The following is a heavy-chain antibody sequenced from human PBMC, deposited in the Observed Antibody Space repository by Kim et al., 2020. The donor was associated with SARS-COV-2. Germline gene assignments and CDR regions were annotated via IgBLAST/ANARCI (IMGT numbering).Heavy chain of an antibody. CDR3: ARGGTNQPAQG. CDR1: GGSISNYY. Sequence: SETLSLTCTVSGGSISNYYWNWIRQPPGKELEWMGYIFYSGTTNYNPSLKSRVTISLDTSKNQFSLKLTSVTAADTAVYFCARGGTNQPAQGWGQGTLAT. D-gene: IGHD2-2*01. V-gene: IGHV4-59*13. CDR2: IFYSGTT. J-gene: IGHJ4*02.